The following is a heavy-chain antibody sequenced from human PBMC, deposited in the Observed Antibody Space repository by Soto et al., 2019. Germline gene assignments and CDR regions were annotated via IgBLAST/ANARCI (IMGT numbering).Heavy chain of an antibody. V-gene: IGHV3-30*18. CDR2: ISYDGSNK. D-gene: IGHD6-19*01. CDR1: GFTFSSYG. CDR3: AKGAHSSGWPKFDY. Sequence: QVQLVESGGGVVQPGRSLRLSCAASGFTFSSYGMHWVRQAPGKGLEWVAFISYDGSNKYYADSVKGRFTISRDKSKNTLYLPMNSLRAEDTAVYYCAKGAHSSGWPKFDYWGQGTLVTVSS. J-gene: IGHJ4*02.